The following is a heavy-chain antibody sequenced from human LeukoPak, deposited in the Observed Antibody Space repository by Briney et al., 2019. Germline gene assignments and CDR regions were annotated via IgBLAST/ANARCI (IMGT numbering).Heavy chain of an antibody. V-gene: IGHV2-70*11. CDR3: VRIRASDSETYYYFDY. D-gene: IGHD1-26*01. Sequence: SGPALVKPTQTLTLTCTFSGFSLSTRGRCVSWIRQSPGKALEWLARIDWDDDKSYSTSLKTRLTISKGTSKNQVVLTMTNMDPVDTATYYCVRIRASDSETYYYFDYWGQGTLVTVSS. J-gene: IGHJ4*02. CDR2: IDWDDDK. CDR1: GFSLSTRGRC.